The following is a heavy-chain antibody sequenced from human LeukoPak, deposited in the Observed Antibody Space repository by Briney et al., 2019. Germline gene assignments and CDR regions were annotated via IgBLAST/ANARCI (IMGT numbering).Heavy chain of an antibody. J-gene: IGHJ4*02. Sequence: GGSLRLSCAASGFSFSDYGMHWVRQAPGKGPEWVAVISYHGKNEYYADSVKGRFTISRDNSKNTLYLQMNSLRAEDTAVYYCAKDQLLFGVIIIPSIFDYWGQGTLVTVSS. CDR3: AKDQLLFGVIIIPSIFDY. CDR1: GFSFSDYG. V-gene: IGHV3-30*18. CDR2: ISYHGKNE. D-gene: IGHD3-3*01.